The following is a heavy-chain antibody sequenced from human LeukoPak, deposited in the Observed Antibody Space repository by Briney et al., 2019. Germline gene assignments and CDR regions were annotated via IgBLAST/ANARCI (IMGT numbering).Heavy chain of an antibody. V-gene: IGHV4-34*01. Sequence: SETLSLTCAVYGGSFSGYYWSWIRQPPGKGLEWIGEINHSGSTNYNPSLKSRVTISVDTSKNQFSLKLSSVTAADTAVYYCARADLGYCNSYSCPEDYYYYDMDVWGKGTTVTVSS. CDR2: INHSGST. CDR3: ARADLGYCNSYSCPEDYYYYDMDV. D-gene: IGHD2-15*01. J-gene: IGHJ6*03. CDR1: GGSFSGYY.